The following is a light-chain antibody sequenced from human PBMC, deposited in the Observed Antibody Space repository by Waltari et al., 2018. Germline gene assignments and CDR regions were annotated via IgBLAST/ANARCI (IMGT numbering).Light chain of an antibody. V-gene: IGKV1-39*01. CDR1: QSITNY. CDR3: QQSYSAPWT. J-gene: IGKJ1*01. CDR2: RAS. Sequence: DIQMTQSPSSLSASVGDRVTITCRASQSITNYLNWYQQKPGKAPKLLIYRASSLQSGVPSRFSGVGSGTDFTLTIFTLQPEDFAIYYCQQSYSAPWTCGQGTKVEVK.